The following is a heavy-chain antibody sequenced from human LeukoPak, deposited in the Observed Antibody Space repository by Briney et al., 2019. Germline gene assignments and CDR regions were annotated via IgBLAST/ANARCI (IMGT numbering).Heavy chain of an antibody. J-gene: IGHJ4*02. V-gene: IGHV3-30-3*02. D-gene: IGHD6-19*01. CDR2: ISYDGSNK. CDR1: GFTFSSYA. Sequence: GGSLRLSCAASGFTFSSYATHWVRQAPGKGLEWVAVISYDGSNKYYADSVKGRFTISRDNSKNTLYLQMNSLRAEDTAVYYCAKSHYSSGWYTDFDFWGQGTLVTVSS. CDR3: AKSHYSSGWYTDFDF.